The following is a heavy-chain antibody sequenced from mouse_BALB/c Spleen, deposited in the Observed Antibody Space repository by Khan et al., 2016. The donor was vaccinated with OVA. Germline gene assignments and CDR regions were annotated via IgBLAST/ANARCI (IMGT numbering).Heavy chain of an antibody. CDR3: ARSNGNNWFAY. Sequence: QIQLVQSGPELKKPGETVKISCKASGYTLTNYGMNWVKQAPGKGLKWMGWINTYTGEPTYAEDFKGRIAFSLDTSPSTAYLQLNNLNNEDTATYFSARSNGNNWFAYWGQGTLVTVSA. CDR1: GYTLTNYG. D-gene: IGHD2-1*01. V-gene: IGHV9-3-1*01. J-gene: IGHJ3*01. CDR2: INTYTGEP.